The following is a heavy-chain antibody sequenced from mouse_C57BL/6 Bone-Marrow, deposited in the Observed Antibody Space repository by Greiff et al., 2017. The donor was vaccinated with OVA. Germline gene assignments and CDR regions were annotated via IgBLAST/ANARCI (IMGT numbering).Heavy chain of an antibody. CDR3: TTFLLLMDY. V-gene: IGHV14-4*01. CDR1: GFNIKDDY. CDR2: IDPENGDT. J-gene: IGHJ4*01. Sequence: EVQLQESGAELVRPGASVKLSCTASGFNIKDDYMHWVKQRPEQGLEWIGWIDPENGDTEYASKFQGKATITADTSSNTAYLQLSSLTSEDTAVYYCTTFLLLMDYWGQGTSVTVSS.